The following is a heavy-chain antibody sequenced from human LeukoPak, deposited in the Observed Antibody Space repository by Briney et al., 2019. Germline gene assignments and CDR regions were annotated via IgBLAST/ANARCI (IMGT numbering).Heavy chain of an antibody. CDR2: IYHSGST. Sequence: SETLSLTCTVSGYSISSGYYWTWIRQPPGKGLEWIGGIYHSGSTYNNPSLKSRVTISVDTSKNQFSLKLSSVTAADTAVYYCARSDGYGLVGIWGQGTMVTVSS. D-gene: IGHD3-10*01. CDR3: ARSDGYGLVGI. V-gene: IGHV4-38-2*02. J-gene: IGHJ3*02. CDR1: GYSISSGYY.